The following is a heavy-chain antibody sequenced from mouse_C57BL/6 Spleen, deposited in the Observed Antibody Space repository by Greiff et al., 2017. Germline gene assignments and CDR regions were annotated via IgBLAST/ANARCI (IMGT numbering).Heavy chain of an antibody. Sequence: QVQLKQSGAELVKPGASVKISCKASGYAFSSYWMNWVKQRPGKGLEWIGQIYPGDGDTNYNGKFKGKATLTADKSSSTAYMQLSSLTSEDSAVYFCARGGYGSSYYAMDYWGQGTSVTVSS. V-gene: IGHV1-80*01. J-gene: IGHJ4*01. CDR3: ARGGYGSSYYAMDY. CDR1: GYAFSSYW. CDR2: IYPGDGDT. D-gene: IGHD1-1*01.